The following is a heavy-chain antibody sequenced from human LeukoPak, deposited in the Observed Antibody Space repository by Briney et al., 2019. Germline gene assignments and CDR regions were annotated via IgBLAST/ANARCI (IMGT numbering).Heavy chain of an antibody. CDR1: GYTFTSYD. CDR2: MNPNSGNT. J-gene: IGHJ4*02. CDR3: ARGAFSYAVDRGRYSPGDIGY. D-gene: IGHD1-26*01. V-gene: IGHV1-8*01. Sequence: ASVKVSCKASGYTFTSYDINWVRQATGQGLEWMGWMNPNSGNTGYAQKFQGRVTMTRNTSISTAYMELSSLRSEDTAVYYCARGAFSYAVDRGRYSPGDIGYWGQGTLVTVSS.